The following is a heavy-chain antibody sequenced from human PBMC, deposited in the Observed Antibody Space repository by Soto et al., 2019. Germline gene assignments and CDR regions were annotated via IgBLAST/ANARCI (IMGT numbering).Heavy chain of an antibody. CDR1: GGSISSGAYS. CDR2: IYHSGST. Sequence: SETLSLTCAVSGGSISSGAYSCSCIRQPPGKGLECIGYIYHSGSTYYNPSLKSRVTISVDRSKNQFSLKLSSVTAADTAVYYCARDGGSGTLDYWGRGTLVTVSS. CDR3: ARDGGSGTLDY. D-gene: IGHD3-10*01. J-gene: IGHJ4*02. V-gene: IGHV4-30-2*01.